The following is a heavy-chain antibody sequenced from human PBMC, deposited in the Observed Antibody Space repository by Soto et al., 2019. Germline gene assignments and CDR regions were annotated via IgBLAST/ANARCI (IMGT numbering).Heavy chain of an antibody. CDR3: AKDKQFYYYDSSGYSPY. J-gene: IGHJ4*02. CDR1: GFTFSSYA. D-gene: IGHD3-22*01. V-gene: IGHV3-23*01. CDR2: ISGSGGST. Sequence: GGSLRLSCAAPGFTFSSYAMSRVRQAPGKGLEWVSAISGSGGSTYYADSVKGRFTISRDNSKNTLYLQMNSLRAEDTAVYYCAKDKQFYYYDSSGYSPYWGQGTLVTVSS.